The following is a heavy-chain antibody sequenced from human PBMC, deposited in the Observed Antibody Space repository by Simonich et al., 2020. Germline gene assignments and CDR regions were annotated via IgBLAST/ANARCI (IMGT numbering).Heavy chain of an antibody. V-gene: IGHV1-2*02. J-gene: IGHJ1*01. CDR2: INPNSGCT. D-gene: IGHD6-13*01. CDR1: GYTFTGYY. Sequence: QVQLVQSGAEVKKHGASVKVSCTASGYTFTGYYMHWVRQPPGKGLELRGWINPNSGCTNDAQKFQGRVTRTRDTSISTAYMELSRLRSDDTAVYYCARSHIAAAGTGYFQHWGQGTLVTVSS. CDR3: ARSHIAAAGTGYFQH.